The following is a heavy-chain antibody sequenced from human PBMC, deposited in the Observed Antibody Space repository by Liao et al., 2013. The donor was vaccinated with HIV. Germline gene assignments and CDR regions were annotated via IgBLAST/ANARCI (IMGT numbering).Heavy chain of an antibody. J-gene: IGHJ5*02. CDR3: ARDRYCSSTSCRNWFDP. Sequence: QVPLQESGSRLVTTSETLSLTCSVSYGSINHYYWGWIRQTPGKELEWIGNIYYSGTTNYKASLESRVTISVDTSKNQFSLKLSSVTAADTAVYYCARDRYCSSTSCRNWFDPGAREPWSPSPQ. CDR1: YGSINHYY. V-gene: IGHV4-59*12. D-gene: IGHD2-2*01. CDR2: IYYSGTT.